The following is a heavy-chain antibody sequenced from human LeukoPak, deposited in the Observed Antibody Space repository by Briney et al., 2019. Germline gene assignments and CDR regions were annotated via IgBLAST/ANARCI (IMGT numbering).Heavy chain of an antibody. D-gene: IGHD1-26*01. J-gene: IGHJ6*03. CDR3: WGGPTRLCRCPGEGSYQYNHEL. CDR1: GFTFSSSC. V-gene: IGHV3-21*01. CDR2: ITSSSSYI. Sequence: GGSLRLSCVASGFTFSSSCMNWVRQAPGKGLEWVSSITSSSSYIYYADSVKGLFTISRDNAKNSLFLQMNSLRAEDTAVYYCWGGPTRLCRCPGEGSYQYNHELWGKGATGT.